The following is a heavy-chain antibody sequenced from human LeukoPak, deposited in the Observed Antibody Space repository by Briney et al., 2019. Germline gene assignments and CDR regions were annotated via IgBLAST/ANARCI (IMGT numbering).Heavy chain of an antibody. CDR2: ITDDGYNT. CDR1: GFTFSAFA. Sequence: GGSLRLSCAASGFTFSAFAMTWVRQAPGKGLEWVSTITDDGYNTYSADSVKGRITFSRDNSKNTLSLQLRSLRAEDTAAYYCAKVLSYTSGASDHWGQGTLVTVSS. J-gene: IGHJ4*02. CDR3: AKVLSYTSGASDH. V-gene: IGHV3-23*01. D-gene: IGHD6-19*01.